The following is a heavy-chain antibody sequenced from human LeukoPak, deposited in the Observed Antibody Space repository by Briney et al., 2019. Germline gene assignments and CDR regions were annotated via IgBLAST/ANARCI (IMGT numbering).Heavy chain of an antibody. Sequence: SETLSLTCTVSGGSIRNYYWSWIRQSPGKGLEWIGYIYYSGTTSYNPSFKSRATISVDTSKNQFSLKLRSVTAADTAVYYCARKVVGASFDYWGQGTLVTVSS. V-gene: IGHV4-59*01. CDR1: GGSIRNYY. D-gene: IGHD1-26*01. CDR2: IYYSGTT. J-gene: IGHJ4*02. CDR3: ARKVVGASFDY.